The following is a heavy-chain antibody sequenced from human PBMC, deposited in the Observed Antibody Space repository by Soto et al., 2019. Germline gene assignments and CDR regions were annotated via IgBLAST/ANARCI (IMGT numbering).Heavy chain of an antibody. J-gene: IGHJ5*02. Sequence: GESLKISCKGSGYIFTNYWIGWVRQMPGKGLEWMGIIYSGDSDTRYSPSFQGQITISVDKSINTAYLQWSSLKASDTATYYCARHGSIGARQNWFDPWGQGTLVTVSS. CDR3: ARHGSIGARQNWFDP. D-gene: IGHD6-6*01. V-gene: IGHV5-51*01. CDR1: GYIFTNYW. CDR2: IYSGDSDT.